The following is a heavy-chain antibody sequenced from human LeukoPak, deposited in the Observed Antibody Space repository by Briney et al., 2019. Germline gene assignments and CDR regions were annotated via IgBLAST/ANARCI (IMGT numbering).Heavy chain of an antibody. CDR1: GYTFTDYY. Sequence: ASVKVSCKGSGYTFTDYYMHWVRQAPGQGLEWMGWIYPNGGGTNYAQKFQGRVTMTRDTSINTAYMELSRLRSDDTAVYYCARAYDGSGNLDYWGQGTLVTVSS. D-gene: IGHD3-22*01. CDR2: IYPNGGGT. V-gene: IGHV1-2*02. CDR3: ARAYDGSGNLDY. J-gene: IGHJ4*02.